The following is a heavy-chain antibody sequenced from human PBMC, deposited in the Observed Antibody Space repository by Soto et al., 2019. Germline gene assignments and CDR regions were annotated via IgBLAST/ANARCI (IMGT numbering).Heavy chain of an antibody. CDR1: GGTFSSYA. CDR3: ARVLDWNYEYYYYYGMDV. J-gene: IGHJ6*02. Sequence: ASVKVSCKASGGTFSSYAISWVLQAPGQGLEWMGGIIPIFGTANYAQKFQGRVTITADESTSTAYMELSSLRSEDTAVYYCARVLDWNYEYYYYYGMDVWGQGPTVTVSS. CDR2: IIPIFGTA. V-gene: IGHV1-69*13. D-gene: IGHD1-7*01.